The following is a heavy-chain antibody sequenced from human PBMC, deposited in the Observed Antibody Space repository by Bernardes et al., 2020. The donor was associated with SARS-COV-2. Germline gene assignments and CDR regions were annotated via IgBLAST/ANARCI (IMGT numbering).Heavy chain of an antibody. CDR3: ARGGSDAFDI. CDR2: IGTSGDS. CDR1: GFTFRSYD. Sequence: VGSLILSCAASGFTFRSYDMHWVRQSIGQGLEWVSAIGTSGDSIYPDSVKGRFTISRENAQNSLYLQMNSLRVGDTGVYYCARGGSDAFDIWGQGTMVTVSS. J-gene: IGHJ3*02. D-gene: IGHD6-13*01. V-gene: IGHV3-13*04.